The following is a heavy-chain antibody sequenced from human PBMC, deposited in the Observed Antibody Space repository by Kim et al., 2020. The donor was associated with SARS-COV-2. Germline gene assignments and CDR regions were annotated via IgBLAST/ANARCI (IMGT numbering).Heavy chain of an antibody. CDR3: ARELGCSGGSCYYDYFDY. CDR2: ISSSSTI. Sequence: GGSLRLSCAASGFTFSSYSMNWVRQAPGKGLEWVSYISSSSTIYYADSVKGRFTISRDNAKNSLYLQMNSLRDEDTAVYYCARELGCSGGSCYYDYFDYWGQGTLVTVSS. V-gene: IGHV3-48*02. D-gene: IGHD2-15*01. CDR1: GFTFSSYS. J-gene: IGHJ4*02.